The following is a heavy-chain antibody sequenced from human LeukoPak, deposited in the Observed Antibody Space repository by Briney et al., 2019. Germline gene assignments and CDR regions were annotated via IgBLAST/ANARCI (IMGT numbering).Heavy chain of an antibody. D-gene: IGHD1-26*01. V-gene: IGHV4-59*01. Sequence: SETLSLTCTVSGGSISSYYWSWIRQPPGKGLEWIGYIYNSGSTNYNPSLKSRVTISVDTSKNQFSLKLSSVTAADTAVYYCARARGMDPFDYWGQGTLVTVSS. J-gene: IGHJ4*02. CDR3: ARARGMDPFDY. CDR2: IYNSGST. CDR1: GGSISSYY.